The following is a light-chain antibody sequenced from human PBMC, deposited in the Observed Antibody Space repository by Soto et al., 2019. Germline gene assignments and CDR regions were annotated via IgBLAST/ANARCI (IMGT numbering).Light chain of an antibody. CDR1: QSISSW. CDR2: KAS. V-gene: IGKV1-5*03. J-gene: IGKJ1*01. CDR3: QQYNNYPT. Sequence: DIQMTQSPSTLSPSVGDRVTITCRASQSISSWLAWYQQKPGKAPKLLIYKASSLESGVPSRFSCSGSGTEFTFTISSLQPDDFAYYYCQQYNNYPTFGQGTKVEIK.